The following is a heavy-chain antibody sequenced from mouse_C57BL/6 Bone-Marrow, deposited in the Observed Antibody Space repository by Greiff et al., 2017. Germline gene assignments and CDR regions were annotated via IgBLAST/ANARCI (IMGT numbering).Heavy chain of an antibody. Sequence: QVQLQQPGAELVMPGASVKLSCKASGYTFTSYWMHWVKQRPGQGLEWIGEIDPSDSYTNYNQKFKGKSTLTVDKSSSTAYMQLSSLTSEDSAVYNWARHASYVPFRYWGQGTTLTVSA. V-gene: IGHV1-69*01. CDR3: ARHASYVPFRY. D-gene: IGHD6-1*01. CDR2: IDPSDSYT. J-gene: IGHJ2*01. CDR1: GYTFTSYW.